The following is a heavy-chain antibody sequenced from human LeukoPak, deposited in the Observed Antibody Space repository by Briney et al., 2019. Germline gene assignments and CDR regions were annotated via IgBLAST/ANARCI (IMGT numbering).Heavy chain of an antibody. CDR1: GYTFTSYG. Sequence: ASVKVSCKASGYTFTSYGISWVRQAPGQGLEWMGWISAYNGNTNYAQKLQGRVTMTTDTSTSTAYMELRSLRSDDTAVYYCARVEELWFGESSYYYGMDVWGQGTTVTVSS. D-gene: IGHD3-10*01. CDR3: ARVEELWFGESSYYYGMDV. CDR2: ISAYNGNT. J-gene: IGHJ6*02. V-gene: IGHV1-18*01.